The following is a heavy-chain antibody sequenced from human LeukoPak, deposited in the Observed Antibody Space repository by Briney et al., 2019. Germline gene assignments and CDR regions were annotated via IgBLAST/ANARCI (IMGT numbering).Heavy chain of an antibody. D-gene: IGHD6-13*01. CDR3: ARTPGIAALYYFDY. Sequence: SETLSLTCTVSGGSISSGGYYWSWLRQPAGKGLEWIVHIYTSGSTNYNPSLKSRVTISVDTSKNQFSLKLSSVTAADTAVYYCARTPGIAALYYFDYWGQGTLVTVSS. V-gene: IGHV4-61*09. J-gene: IGHJ4*02. CDR1: GGSISSGGYY. CDR2: IYTSGST.